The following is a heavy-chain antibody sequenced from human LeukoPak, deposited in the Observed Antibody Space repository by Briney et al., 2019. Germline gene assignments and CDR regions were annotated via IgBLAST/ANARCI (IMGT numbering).Heavy chain of an antibody. Sequence: PGGSLRLSCAASGFTFSSYGMHWVRQAPGKGLEWVAFIRYDGSNKYYADSVKGRFTISRDNSKNTLYLQMNSLRAEDTAVYYCAKDRYIAAAGRFDYWGQGTLVTVSS. J-gene: IGHJ4*02. CDR2: IRYDGSNK. D-gene: IGHD6-13*01. CDR1: GFTFSSYG. V-gene: IGHV3-30*02. CDR3: AKDRYIAAAGRFDY.